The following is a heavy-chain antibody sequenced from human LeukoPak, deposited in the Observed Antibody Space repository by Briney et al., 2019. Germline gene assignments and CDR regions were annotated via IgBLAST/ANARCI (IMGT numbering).Heavy chain of an antibody. CDR1: GASISSHY. J-gene: IGHJ6*02. V-gene: IGHV4-4*07. Sequence: PSETLSLTCTVSGASISSHYWTWIRQSAEKGLEYIGRIYVSGSTSYNPSLKSRVTMSVDTSKNQFSLHLSSVTAADTAVYYCARDDSRDGSNYNYYGTDVWGQGTTVTVSS. CDR2: IYVSGST. CDR3: ARDDSRDGSNYNYYGTDV. D-gene: IGHD5-24*01.